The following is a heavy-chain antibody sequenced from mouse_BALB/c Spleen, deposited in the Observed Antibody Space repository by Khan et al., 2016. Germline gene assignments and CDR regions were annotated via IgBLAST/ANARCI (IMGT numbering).Heavy chain of an antibody. D-gene: IGHD1-1*02. V-gene: IGHV3-2*02. J-gene: IGHJ4*01. CDR3: ARGGLYGFYAMDY. CDR1: GYSITSNHA. CDR2: ISYSGST. Sequence: EVQLQESGPGLVKPSQSLSLTCTVTGYSITSNHAWNWIRQFPGNKLEWMAYISYSGSTAYNPSFKSRISITRDTSKNQFFLQLNSVTSEDTATYYCARGGLYGFYAMDYWGQGTSVTVSS.